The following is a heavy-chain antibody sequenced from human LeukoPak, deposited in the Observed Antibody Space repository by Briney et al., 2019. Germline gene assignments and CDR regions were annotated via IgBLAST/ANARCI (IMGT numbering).Heavy chain of an antibody. CDR2: IIPIFGTA. Sequence: SVKVSCKASGGTFSSYAISWVRQAPGQGLEWMGGIIPIFGTANYAQKFQGRVTITADESTSTAYMELSSLRSEDTAVYYCARDQGTVVTPGPFDYWGQGTLVTVSS. D-gene: IGHD4-23*01. CDR1: GGTFSSYA. CDR3: ARDQGTVVTPGPFDY. V-gene: IGHV1-69*13. J-gene: IGHJ4*02.